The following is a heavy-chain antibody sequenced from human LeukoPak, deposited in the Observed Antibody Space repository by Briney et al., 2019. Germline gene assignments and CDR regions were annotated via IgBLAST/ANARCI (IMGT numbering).Heavy chain of an antibody. CDR1: GGPISSSAYY. CDR3: ARDGDGFCSDGSCYSEP. Sequence: PSETLSLTCIVSGGPISSSAYYWGWIRQPPGKGLEWIGSMFRTGTTYYNPSLKSRISISVDTSKNHFSLKLRSVTAADTAVYYCARDGDGFCSDGSCYSEPWGQGTLVTVSS. J-gene: IGHJ5*02. CDR2: MFRTGTT. V-gene: IGHV4-39*02. D-gene: IGHD2-15*01.